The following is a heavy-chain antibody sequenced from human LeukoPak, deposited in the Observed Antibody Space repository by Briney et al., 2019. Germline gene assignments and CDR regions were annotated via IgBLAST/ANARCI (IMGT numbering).Heavy chain of an antibody. J-gene: IGHJ3*02. Sequence: GGSLRLSCPASGFTFSSYAMSWVRQSPGRGLEWVSAISGGGSTYYADSVKGRFTISRDNSKNTLYLQINSLRAEDTAVYYCAKAYGDFVYSDAFDIWGQGTMVTVSS. V-gene: IGHV3-23*01. D-gene: IGHD4-17*01. CDR2: ISGGGST. CDR3: AKAYGDFVYSDAFDI. CDR1: GFTFSSYA.